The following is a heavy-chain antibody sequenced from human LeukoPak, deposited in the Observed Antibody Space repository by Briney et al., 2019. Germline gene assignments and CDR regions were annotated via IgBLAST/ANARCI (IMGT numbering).Heavy chain of an antibody. V-gene: IGHV3-30*04. CDR2: ISYDGSNK. CDR3: ARGPLPRDYYYMDV. CDR1: GFTFSSYA. Sequence: PGGSLRLSCAASGFTFSSYAMHWVRQAPGKGLEWVAVISYDGSNKYYADSVKGRFTISRDNSKNTLYLQMNSLRAEDTAVYYCARGPLPRDYYYMDVWGKGTTVTVSS. J-gene: IGHJ6*03.